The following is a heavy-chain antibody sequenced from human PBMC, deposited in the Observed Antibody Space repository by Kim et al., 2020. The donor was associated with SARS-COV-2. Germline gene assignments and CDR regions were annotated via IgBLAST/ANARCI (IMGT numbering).Heavy chain of an antibody. CDR2: ISAAGTNT. V-gene: IGHV3-23*01. J-gene: IGHJ4*02. D-gene: IGHD2-21*01. CDR3: AKAYSIIAPGVDY. CDR1: GFTFTTFP. Sequence: GGSLRLSCAASGFTFTTFPMTWVRQAPGKGLEWVSLISAAGTNTYYADSVKGRFTISRDNSKNTLYLQMNSLRDEDTALYYCAKAYSIIAPGVDYWGQGTLVTVSS.